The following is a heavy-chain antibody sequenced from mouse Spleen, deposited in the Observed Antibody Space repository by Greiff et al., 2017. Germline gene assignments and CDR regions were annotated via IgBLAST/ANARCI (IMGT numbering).Heavy chain of an antibody. CDR1: GFTFSDYG. J-gene: IGHJ4*01. Sequence: EVQLVESGGGLVKPGGSLKLSCAASGFTFSDYGMHWVRQAPEKGLEWVAYISSGSSTIYYADTVKGRFTISRDNAKNTLYLQMSRLKSEDTAMYYCARPYDYGYYAMDYWGQGTSVTVSS. D-gene: IGHD2-4*01. CDR2: ISSGSSTI. CDR3: ARPYDYGYYAMDY. V-gene: IGHV5-17*03.